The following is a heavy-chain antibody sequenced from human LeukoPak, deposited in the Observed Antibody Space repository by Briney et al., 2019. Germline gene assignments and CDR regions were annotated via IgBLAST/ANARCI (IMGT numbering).Heavy chain of an antibody. CDR2: IIPIFGTA. Sequence: ASVKVSCKASGYTFTSYGISWVRQAPGQGLEWMGGIIPIFGTANYAQKFQGRVTITADKSTSTAYMELSSLRSEDTAVYYCARGGPGGSFRMPFDIWGQGTMVTVSS. J-gene: IGHJ3*02. D-gene: IGHD2-8*02. CDR1: GYTFTSYG. V-gene: IGHV1-69*06. CDR3: ARGGPGGSFRMPFDI.